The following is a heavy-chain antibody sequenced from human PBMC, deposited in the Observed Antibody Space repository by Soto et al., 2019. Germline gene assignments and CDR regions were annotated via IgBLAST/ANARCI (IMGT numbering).Heavy chain of an antibody. CDR2: INHSGST. V-gene: IGHV4-34*01. CDR1: GGSFSGYY. Sequence: PSETLSLTCAVYGGSFSGYYWSWIRQPPGKGLEWIGEINHSGSTNYNPSLKSRVTISVDTSKNQFSLKLSSVTAADTAVYYCAREHRITGTTGSRLGWFDPWGQGTLVTSPQ. CDR3: AREHRITGTTGSRLGWFDP. D-gene: IGHD1-7*01. J-gene: IGHJ5*02.